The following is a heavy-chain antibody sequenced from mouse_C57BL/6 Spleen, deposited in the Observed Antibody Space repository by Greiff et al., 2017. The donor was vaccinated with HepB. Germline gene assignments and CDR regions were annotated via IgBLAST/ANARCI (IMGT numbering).Heavy chain of an antibody. J-gene: IGHJ4*01. Sequence: VQLQQSGTVLARPGASVKMSCKTSGYTFTSYWMHWVKQRPGQGLEWIGAIYPGNSDTSYNQKFKGKAKLTAVTSASSAYMELSSLTNEDSAVYYCTKGIYYDYDGAMDYWGQGTSVTVSS. CDR3: TKGIYYDYDGAMDY. CDR2: IYPGNSDT. V-gene: IGHV1-5*01. CDR1: GYTFTSYW. D-gene: IGHD2-4*01.